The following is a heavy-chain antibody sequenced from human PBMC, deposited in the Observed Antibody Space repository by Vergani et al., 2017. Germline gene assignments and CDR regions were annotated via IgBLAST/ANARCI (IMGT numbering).Heavy chain of an antibody. CDR1: GFTFSSYA. J-gene: IGHJ6*03. V-gene: IGHV3-30*04. CDR3: ARDGGWTTVTTRRYYYYMDV. CDR2: ISHDGSNK. D-gene: IGHD4-17*01. Sequence: QVQLVESGGGVVQPGRSLRLSCAASGFTFSSYAMHWVRQAPGKGLEWVAVISHDGSNKYYADSVKGRFTNSRDNSKNTLYLQMNSLRAEDTAVYYCARDGGWTTVTTRRYYYYMDVWGKGTTVTVSS.